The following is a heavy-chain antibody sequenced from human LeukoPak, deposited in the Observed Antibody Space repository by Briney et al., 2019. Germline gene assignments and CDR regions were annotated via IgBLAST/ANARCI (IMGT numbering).Heavy chain of an antibody. CDR1: GGTFSSYA. CDR2: IIPIFGTA. Sequence: SVKVSCKASGGTFSSYAISWVRQAPGQGLEWMEGIIPIFGTANYAQKFQGRVTITTDESTSTAYMELSSLRSEDTAVYYCASRSNTIFGVAATFYYFDYWGQGTLVTVSS. J-gene: IGHJ4*02. V-gene: IGHV1-69*05. CDR3: ASRSNTIFGVAATFYYFDY. D-gene: IGHD3-3*01.